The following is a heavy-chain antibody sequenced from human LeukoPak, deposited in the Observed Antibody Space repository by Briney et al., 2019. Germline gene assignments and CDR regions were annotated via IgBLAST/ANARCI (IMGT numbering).Heavy chain of an antibody. J-gene: IGHJ5*02. D-gene: IGHD2-15*01. CDR1: GYTFTSYA. CDR3: ARDPALVGYCSGCSCRRGWFDP. Sequence: ASVKVSCKASGYTFTSYAMNWVRQAPGQGLEWMGWINTNTGNPTYAQGFTGRFVFSLDTSVSTAYLQISSLKAEDTAVYYCARDPALVGYCSGCSCRRGWFDPWGQGTLVTVSS. V-gene: IGHV7-4-1*02. CDR2: INTNTGNP.